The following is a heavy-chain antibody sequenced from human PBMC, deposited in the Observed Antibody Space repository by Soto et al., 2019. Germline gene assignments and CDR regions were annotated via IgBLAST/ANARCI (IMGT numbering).Heavy chain of an antibody. V-gene: IGHV3-48*04. CDR1: GFTFSSYS. Sequence: GGSLRLSCAASGFTFSSYSMNWVRQAPGKGLEWVSYISSSGSTIYYADSVKGRFTISRDNAKNSLYLQMNSLRAEDTAVYYCARDALRSSGPYYYYGMDVWGQGTTVTVSS. CDR2: ISSSGSTI. J-gene: IGHJ6*02. D-gene: IGHD3-22*01. CDR3: ARDALRSSGPYYYYGMDV.